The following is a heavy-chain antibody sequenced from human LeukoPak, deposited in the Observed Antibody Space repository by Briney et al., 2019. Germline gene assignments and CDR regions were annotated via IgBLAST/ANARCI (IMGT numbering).Heavy chain of an antibody. CDR1: GGTFSSYA. CDR2: IIPIFGTA. V-gene: IGHV1-69*01. D-gene: IGHD2-2*01. Sequence: GSSVKVSCKASGGTFSSYAISWVRQAPGQGLEWMGGIIPIFGTANYAQKFQGRVTITADESTSTAYMELSSLRSEDTAVYYCARGPIVVVPAAMKRYYYYYYGMDVWGQGTTVTVSS. CDR3: ARGPIVVVPAAMKRYYYYYYGMDV. J-gene: IGHJ6*02.